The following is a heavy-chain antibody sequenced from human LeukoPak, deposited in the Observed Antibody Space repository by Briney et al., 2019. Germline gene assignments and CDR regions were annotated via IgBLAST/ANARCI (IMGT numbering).Heavy chain of an antibody. CDR3: AISPHITAVKNFDY. J-gene: IGHJ4*02. D-gene: IGHD3-3*01. Sequence: ASVTVSCKASGYTFTYYYVHWVRQAPGQGLEWMGWINPKSGDTNYAQQSQGWVTMIRGTSLSPAHLHLSRLRSADTAGYYRAISPHITAVKNFDYGGQATLLTVS. CDR1: GYTFTYYY. V-gene: IGHV1-2*04. CDR2: INPKSGDT.